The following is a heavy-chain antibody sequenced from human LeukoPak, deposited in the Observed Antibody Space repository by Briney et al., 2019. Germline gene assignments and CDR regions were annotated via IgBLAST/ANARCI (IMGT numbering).Heavy chain of an antibody. J-gene: IGHJ3*02. V-gene: IGHV1-69*06. D-gene: IGHD2-15*01. CDR3: ATASVELLGGQRAAFDI. Sequence: SVKVSCKASGGTFSSYAISWVRQAPGQGLEWMGGIIPIFGTANYAQKFQGRVTMTEDTSTDTAYMELSSLRSEDTAVYYCATASVELLGGQRAAFDIWGQGTMVTVSS. CDR2: IIPIFGTA. CDR1: GGTFSSYA.